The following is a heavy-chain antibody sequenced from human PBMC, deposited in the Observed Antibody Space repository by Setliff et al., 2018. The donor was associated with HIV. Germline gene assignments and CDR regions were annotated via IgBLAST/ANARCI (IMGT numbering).Heavy chain of an antibody. CDR2: INPNSGGT. Sequence: ASVKVSCKAYGYTFTAYYMHWVRQAPGQGLEWMGWINPNSGGTNYAQKFRGRVTMTRDTSINTAHLYLSSLRSDDTAIYFCARGTDFWSGSSNFDYWGQGTQVTVSS. V-gene: IGHV1-2*02. CDR1: GYTFTAYY. CDR3: ARGTDFWSGSSNFDY. D-gene: IGHD3-3*01. J-gene: IGHJ4*02.